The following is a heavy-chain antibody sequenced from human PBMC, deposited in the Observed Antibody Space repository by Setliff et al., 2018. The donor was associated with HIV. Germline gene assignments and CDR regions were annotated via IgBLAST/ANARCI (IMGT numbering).Heavy chain of an antibody. CDR2: IFYSGSA. CDR3: ARHSIAVVIGVPERDDAFDI. Sequence: ETLSLTCTVSGGAFNTSSSYWGWIRQPPGKGLEYIGGIFYSGSAYYNPSLKSRVTVSVDTSKNQFSLKLSAVTAADTAVYYCARHSIAVVIGVPERDDAFDIWGHGTMVTVSS. J-gene: IGHJ3*02. V-gene: IGHV4-39*01. CDR1: GGAFNTSSSY. D-gene: IGHD2-21*01.